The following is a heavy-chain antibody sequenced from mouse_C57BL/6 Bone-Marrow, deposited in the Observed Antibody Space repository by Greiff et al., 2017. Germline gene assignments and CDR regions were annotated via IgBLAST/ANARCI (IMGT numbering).Heavy chain of an antibody. Sequence: QVQLQQSGAELARPGASVKLSCKASGYTFTSYGIRWVKQRTGQGLEWIGEIDPRSGNTYYNEKFKGKATLTADKSSSTAYMELRSLTSEESAVXSWASGAHYFSGSSYFDYWGQGTTLTVSS. CDR1: GYTFTSYG. CDR3: ASGAHYFSGSSYFDY. V-gene: IGHV1-81*01. D-gene: IGHD1-1*01. J-gene: IGHJ2*01. CDR2: IDPRSGNT.